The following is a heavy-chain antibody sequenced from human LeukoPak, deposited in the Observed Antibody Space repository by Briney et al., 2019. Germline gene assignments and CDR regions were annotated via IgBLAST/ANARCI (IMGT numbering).Heavy chain of an antibody. CDR3: ARRSIFGVVNKRGWFDP. J-gene: IGHJ5*02. CDR2: IYHSGST. CDR1: GYSISSGYY. V-gene: IGHV4-38-2*01. Sequence: SETVSLTCAVSGYSISSGYYWGWIRQPPGKGLEWIGSIYHSGSTYYNPSLKSRVTISVDTSKNQFSLKLSSVTAADTAVYYCARRSIFGVVNKRGWFDPWGQGTLVTVSS. D-gene: IGHD3-3*01.